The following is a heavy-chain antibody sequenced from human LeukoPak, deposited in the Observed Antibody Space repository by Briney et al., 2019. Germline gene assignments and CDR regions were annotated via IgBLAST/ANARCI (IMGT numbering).Heavy chain of an antibody. CDR3: ARAPGYSSGWPNNWFDP. CDR1: GYSFTSYW. V-gene: IGHV5-51*01. D-gene: IGHD6-19*01. Sequence: PGESLKISCKGSGYSFTSYWIGWVRQMPGKGLEWMGIIYPGDSDTRYSPSFQGQVTISADKSISTAYLQWSSLKASDTAMCYCARAPGYSSGWPNNWFDPWGQGTLVTVSS. J-gene: IGHJ5*02. CDR2: IYPGDSDT.